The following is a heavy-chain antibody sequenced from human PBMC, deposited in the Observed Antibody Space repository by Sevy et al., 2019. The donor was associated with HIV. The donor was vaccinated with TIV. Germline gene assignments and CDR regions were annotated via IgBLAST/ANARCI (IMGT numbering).Heavy chain of an antibody. CDR3: AKASYRDYYDSGGYETE. Sequence: GGSLRLSCAASGFTFVSYAMHWVRQAPGKGLEWVAMISSDARNINYADSVKGRFTISRDTSKNTLLLQMNSLRAEDTAVYYCAKASYRDYYDSGGYETEWGQGTLVTVSS. CDR2: ISSDARNI. V-gene: IGHV3-30*04. CDR1: GFTFVSYA. J-gene: IGHJ4*02. D-gene: IGHD3-22*01.